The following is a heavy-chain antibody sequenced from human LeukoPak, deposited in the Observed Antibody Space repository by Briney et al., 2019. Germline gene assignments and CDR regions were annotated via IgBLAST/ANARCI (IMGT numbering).Heavy chain of an antibody. Sequence: SETLSLTCTVSGGSISSYYWSWIRQPPGKGLEWIGYIYYSGSTNYNPSLKSRVTISVDTSKNQFSLKLSSVTAADTAVYYCARVSVEIQKVGATGVDYWGQGTLVTVSS. J-gene: IGHJ4*02. V-gene: IGHV4-59*01. CDR2: IYYSGST. CDR1: GGSISSYY. D-gene: IGHD1-26*01. CDR3: ARVSVEIQKVGATGVDY.